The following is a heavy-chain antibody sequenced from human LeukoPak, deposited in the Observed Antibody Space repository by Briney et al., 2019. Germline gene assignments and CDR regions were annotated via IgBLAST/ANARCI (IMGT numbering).Heavy chain of an antibody. CDR1: GGPISTSSYY. Sequence: SSETLSLTCSVSGGPISTSSYYWGWIRQPPGKGLEWIGSIYCSGSTYYNPSLKSRVTISVDTSKNQFSVKLRSVTAADTAVYYCASRYCSSTSCYDMRLDYWGQGTLVTVSS. CDR3: ASRYCSSTSCYDMRLDY. CDR2: IYCSGST. J-gene: IGHJ4*02. V-gene: IGHV4-39*01. D-gene: IGHD2-2*01.